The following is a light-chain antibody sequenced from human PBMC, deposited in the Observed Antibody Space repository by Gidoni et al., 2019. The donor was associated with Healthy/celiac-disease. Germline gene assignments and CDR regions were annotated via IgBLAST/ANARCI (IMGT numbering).Light chain of an antibody. J-gene: IGKJ2*01. CDR3: QQRNT. V-gene: IGKV3-15*01. CDR2: GAS. CDR1: QSVSSN. Sequence: EIVITQSPATLSVSPGERATRSCRASQSVSSNLAWYQQKPGQAPRLLIYGASTRATGIPARFSGSGSGTEFTLTISSMQSEDFAVYYCQQRNTLGQGTKLEIK.